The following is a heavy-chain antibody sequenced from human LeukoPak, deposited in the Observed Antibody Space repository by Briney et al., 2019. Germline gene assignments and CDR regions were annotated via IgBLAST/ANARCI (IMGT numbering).Heavy chain of an antibody. J-gene: IGHJ4*02. V-gene: IGHV3-30*03. CDR3: ARDQDGYTYGSIDY. CDR1: GFTFSSYG. Sequence: GGSLRLSCAASGFTFSSYGMHWVRQAPGKGLEWVAVISYDGNNEHYVDSVKGRFTISRDNSKNTLYLQMNSLRSEDTAVYYCARDQDGYTYGSIDYWGQGTLVTVSS. D-gene: IGHD5-18*01. CDR2: ISYDGNNE.